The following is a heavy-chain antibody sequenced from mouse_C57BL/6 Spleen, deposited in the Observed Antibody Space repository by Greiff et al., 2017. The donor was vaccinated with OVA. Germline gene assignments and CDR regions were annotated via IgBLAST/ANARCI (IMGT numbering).Heavy chain of an antibody. Sequence: QAQLQQPGAELVKPGASVKMSCKASGYTFPSYWLTWVKQRPGQGLEWIGDIYPGSGSTYYNEKFKSKATLTVDTSSSTAYMQLSSLTSEDSAVYYCAIYYGRAWFAYWGQGTLVTVSA. CDR3: AIYYGRAWFAY. CDR2: IYPGSGST. J-gene: IGHJ3*01. CDR1: GYTFPSYW. D-gene: IGHD1-1*01. V-gene: IGHV1-55*01.